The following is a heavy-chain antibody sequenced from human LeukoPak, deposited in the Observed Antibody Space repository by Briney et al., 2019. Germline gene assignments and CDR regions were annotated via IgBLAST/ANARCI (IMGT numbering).Heavy chain of an antibody. CDR2: ISAYNGNT. D-gene: IGHD3-10*01. CDR3: TTYYYGSGSYYMGY. CDR1: GYYG. J-gene: IGHJ4*02. Sequence: GASVKVSCKASGYYGISWVRQAPGQGLEWMGWISAYNGNTNYAQKFQGRVTMTEDTSTDTAYMELSSLRSEDTAVYYCTTYYYGSGSYYMGYWGQGTLVTVSS. V-gene: IGHV1-18*01.